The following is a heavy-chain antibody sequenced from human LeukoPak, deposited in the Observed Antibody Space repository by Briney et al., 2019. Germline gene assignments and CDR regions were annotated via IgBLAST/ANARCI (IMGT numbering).Heavy chain of an antibody. D-gene: IGHD4-17*01. J-gene: IGHJ4*02. CDR3: ATVYGDYRVH. CDR1: GRSFSGYY. Sequence: SETLSLTCAVYGRSFSGYYWSWIRQPPGKGLEWIGEINHSGSTNYNPSLKSRVTISVDTSKNQFSLKLSSVTAADTAVYYCATVYGDYRVHWGQGTLVTVSS. CDR2: INHSGST. V-gene: IGHV4-34*01.